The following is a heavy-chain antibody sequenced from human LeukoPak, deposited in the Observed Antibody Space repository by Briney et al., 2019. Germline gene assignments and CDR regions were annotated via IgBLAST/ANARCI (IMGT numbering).Heavy chain of an antibody. Sequence: SETLSLTCTVSGGSISSDAYYWGWIRQPPGKGLEWIGTIYYTGSTYYNPSLKSRVTISVDTSKNQFSLKLSSVTAADTAVYFCARVEESGYDYRGWLDPWGQGTLVTVSS. CDR3: ARVEESGYDYRGWLDP. V-gene: IGHV4-39*07. CDR1: GGSISSDAYY. CDR2: IYYTGST. D-gene: IGHD5-12*01. J-gene: IGHJ5*02.